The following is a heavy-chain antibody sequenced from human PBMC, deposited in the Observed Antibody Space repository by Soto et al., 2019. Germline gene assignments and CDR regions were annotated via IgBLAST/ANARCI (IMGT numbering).Heavy chain of an antibody. CDR2: IYHSGST. J-gene: IGHJ4*02. V-gene: IGHV4-30-2*01. D-gene: IGHD3-3*01. CDR3: TAGAIFGVVPLDY. CDR1: GGSIISGGYS. Sequence: QLQLQESGSGLVKPSQTLSLTCAVSGGSIISGGYSWSWIRQPPGKGLEWIGYIYHSGSTYYNPSLKSRVTISVDRSKNQFSLKLSSVPAADTAVYYCTAGAIFGVVPLDYWGQGTLVTVSS.